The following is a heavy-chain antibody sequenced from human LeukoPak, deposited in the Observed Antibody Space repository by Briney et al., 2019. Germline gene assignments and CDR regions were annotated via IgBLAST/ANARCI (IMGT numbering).Heavy chain of an antibody. Sequence: SVKVSCKASGGTFSSYAISWVRQAPGQGLEWMGGIIPIFGTANYAQKFQGRVTITTDESTSTAYMELSSLKSEDRAVYYRAGGSGSSCYSDYYYYSREVGGKGTTLTV. V-gene: IGHV1-69*05. CDR2: IIPIFGTA. D-gene: IGHD2-21*01. J-gene: IGHJ6*03. CDR3: AGGSGSSCYSDYYYYSREV. CDR1: GGTFSSYA.